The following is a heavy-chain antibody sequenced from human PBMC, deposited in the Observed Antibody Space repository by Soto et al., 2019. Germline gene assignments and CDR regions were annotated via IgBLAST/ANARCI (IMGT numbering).Heavy chain of an antibody. V-gene: IGHV4-4*02. CDR3: ARVPGVVVSADDAFDI. D-gene: IGHD2-21*02. CDR1: GGSVSSSNW. J-gene: IGHJ3*02. CDR2: IYHIGSA. Sequence: QVQLQESGPGLVKPSGTLSLTCAFSGGSVSSSNWWSWVRQSPGKGMEWMGEIYHIGSAHYNPSLKSRATISIDKSKNQFSLRLTSVTAADTAVYYCARVPGVVVSADDAFDIWGPGTRVSVSS.